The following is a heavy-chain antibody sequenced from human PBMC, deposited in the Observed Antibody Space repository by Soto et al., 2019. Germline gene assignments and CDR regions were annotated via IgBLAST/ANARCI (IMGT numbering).Heavy chain of an antibody. V-gene: IGHV1-58*01. CDR3: AASLHYYDSSGSNNWFDP. D-gene: IGHD3-22*01. CDR2: IVVGSGNT. Sequence: ASVKVSCKASGFTFTSSAVQWVRQARGQRLEWIGWIVVGSGNTNYAQKFQERVTITRDMSTSTAYMELSSLRSEDTAVYYCAASLHYYDSSGSNNWFDPWGQGTLVTVSS. CDR1: GFTFTSSA. J-gene: IGHJ5*02.